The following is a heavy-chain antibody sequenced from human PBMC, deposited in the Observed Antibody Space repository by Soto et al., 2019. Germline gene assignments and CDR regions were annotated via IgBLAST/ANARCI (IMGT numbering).Heavy chain of an antibody. CDR1: GGTFSSYA. CDR3: ARDRGSDYYASARGLTFDY. Sequence: GASVKVSCKASGGTFSSYAISWVRQAPGQGLEWMGGIIPIFGTANYAQKFQGRVTITADKSTSTAYMELSSLRSEDTAVYYCARDRGSDYYASARGLTFDYWGQGTLVTVSS. D-gene: IGHD3-22*01. CDR2: IIPIFGTA. V-gene: IGHV1-69*06. J-gene: IGHJ4*02.